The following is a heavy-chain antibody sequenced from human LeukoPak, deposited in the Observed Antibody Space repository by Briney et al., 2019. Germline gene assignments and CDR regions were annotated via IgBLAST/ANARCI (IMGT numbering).Heavy chain of an antibody. D-gene: IGHD1-1*01. CDR2: MNPNSGNT. CDR3: ARSPNGYFDY. V-gene: IGHV1-8*02. CDR1: GGTFSSYA. J-gene: IGHJ4*02. Sequence: GASVKVSCKASGGTFSSYAISWVRQATGQGLEWMGWMNPNSGNTGYAQKFQGRVTMTKNTSISTAYMELSSLRSEDTAVYYCARSPNGYFDYWGQGTLVTVSS.